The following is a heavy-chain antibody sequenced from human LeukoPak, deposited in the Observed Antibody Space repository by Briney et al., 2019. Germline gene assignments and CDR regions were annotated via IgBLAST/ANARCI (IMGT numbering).Heavy chain of an antibody. CDR3: AGDGYRPPDY. CDR1: GGSMSSYY. Sequence: SETLSLTCTVPGGSMSSYYWSWIRQPPGKGLQWIGYIYYSGSTRYNPSLESRITISVDTSKNQFSLKLSSVTAADTAVYYCAGDGYRPPDYWDQGILVTVSS. CDR2: IYYSGST. D-gene: IGHD1-1*01. J-gene: IGHJ4*02. V-gene: IGHV4-59*01.